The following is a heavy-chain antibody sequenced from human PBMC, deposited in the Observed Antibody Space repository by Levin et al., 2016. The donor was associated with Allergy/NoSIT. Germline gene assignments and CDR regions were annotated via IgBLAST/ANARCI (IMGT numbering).Heavy chain of an antibody. J-gene: IGHJ4*02. D-gene: IGHD4-17*01. Sequence: SETLSLTCAVYGGSFSGYYWSWIRQPPGKGLEWIGEINHSGSTNYNPSLKSRVTISVDTSKNQFSLKLSSVTAADTAVYYCARRMDYGDFLPAVYFDYWGQGTLVTVSS. CDR1: GGSFSGYY. CDR3: ARRMDYGDFLPAVYFDY. V-gene: IGHV4-34*01. CDR2: INHSGST.